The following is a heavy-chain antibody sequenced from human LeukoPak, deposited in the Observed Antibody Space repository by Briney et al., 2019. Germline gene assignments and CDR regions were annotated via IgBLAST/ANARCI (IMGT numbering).Heavy chain of an antibody. V-gene: IGHV3-30*03. CDR3: ARDRHGTNYDFRMDV. Sequence: GGSLRLSCAGSGFSFNSYGMHWVRQAPGKGLEWVAVISYDGSNKYYADSMKGRFTLSRDDSKNTLFLQMNSLRSEDTSIYYCARDRHGTNYDFRMDVWGQGTTVTVSS. CDR1: GFSFNSYG. CDR2: ISYDGSNK. J-gene: IGHJ6*02. D-gene: IGHD3-3*01.